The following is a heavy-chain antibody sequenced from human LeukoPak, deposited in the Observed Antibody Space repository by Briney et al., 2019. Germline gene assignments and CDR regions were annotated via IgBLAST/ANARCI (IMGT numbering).Heavy chain of an antibody. D-gene: IGHD3-16*01. CDR3: AKDGSYGAFDI. CDR1: GFTFSSYV. Sequence: QPGGSLRLSCAASGFTFSSYVMSWVRQAPGKGLERVAGISGSGDSTYYADSVKGRFSTSRDNSKNTLYLQMNSLRVEDTAVYYCAKDGSYGAFDIWGQGTMVTVSS. V-gene: IGHV3-23*01. J-gene: IGHJ3*02. CDR2: ISGSGDST.